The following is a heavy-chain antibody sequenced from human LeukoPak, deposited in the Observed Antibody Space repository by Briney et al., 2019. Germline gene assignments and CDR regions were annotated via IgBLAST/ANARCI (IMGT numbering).Heavy chain of an antibody. J-gene: IGHJ3*02. V-gene: IGHV4-38-2*02. Sequence: PTETLSLTCNVSGYSLSSGYYWGWIRQPPGKGLEWIGSMSHSGTTYYNPSLKSRVTISLDTFKNQFSLKLRSVTVADTAVYYCARAFVFLEWLLHDAFDIWGQGTMVTVSS. CDR1: GYSLSSGYY. CDR2: MSHSGTT. D-gene: IGHD3-3*01. CDR3: ARAFVFLEWLLHDAFDI.